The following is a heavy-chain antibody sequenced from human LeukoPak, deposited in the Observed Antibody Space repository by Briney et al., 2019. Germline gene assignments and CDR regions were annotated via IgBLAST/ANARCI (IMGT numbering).Heavy chain of an antibody. J-gene: IGHJ4*02. CDR3: AREVPAAGLIDY. D-gene: IGHD6-13*01. Sequence: GGSLRLSCAASGFTFSIYAMHWVRQAPGKGLERGAVISYDGSNKYYADSVKGRFTISRDNSKNTLYLQMNSLRAEDTAVYYCAREVPAAGLIDYWGQGTLVTVSS. CDR1: GFTFSIYA. V-gene: IGHV3-30*04. CDR2: ISYDGSNK.